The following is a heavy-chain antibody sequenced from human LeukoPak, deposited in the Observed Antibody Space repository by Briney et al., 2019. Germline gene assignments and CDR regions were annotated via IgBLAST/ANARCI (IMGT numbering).Heavy chain of an antibody. CDR3: ARDLGYCSGGSCYVAGY. D-gene: IGHD2-15*01. V-gene: IGHV3-74*01. CDR2: INADGSST. CDR1: GFTFNTYW. J-gene: IGHJ4*02. Sequence: GGSLRLSCATSGFTFNTYWMHWVRQAPGKGLVWVTRINADGSSTAYADSVKGRFTIARDNVKNTLYLQMNSLRDEDTAVYYCARDLGYCSGGSCYVAGYWGQGTLVTVSS.